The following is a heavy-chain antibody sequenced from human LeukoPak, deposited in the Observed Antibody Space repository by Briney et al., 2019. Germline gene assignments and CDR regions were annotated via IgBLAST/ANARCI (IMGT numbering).Heavy chain of an antibody. CDR1: RFTFSSYW. CDR2: IKQDGSEK. Sequence: GGSLRLSCAASRFTFSSYWMSWVRQAPGKGLEWVANIKQDGSEKYYMDPVKGRFTISRDNAKNSLYLQMNSLRAEDTAVYYCARVGYCSGGSCYSSPYYFDYWGQGTLVTVSS. D-gene: IGHD2-15*01. CDR3: ARVGYCSGGSCYSSPYYFDY. J-gene: IGHJ4*02. V-gene: IGHV3-7*01.